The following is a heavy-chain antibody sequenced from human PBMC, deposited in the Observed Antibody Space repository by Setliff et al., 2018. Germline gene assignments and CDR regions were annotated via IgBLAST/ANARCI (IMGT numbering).Heavy chain of an antibody. CDR1: SLSVSSGYF. J-gene: IGHJ4*02. D-gene: IGHD2-15*01. Sequence: SQTLSLTCAVSSLSVSSGYFWGWIRQTPGKGLEWIGCMYHGGTTHYNPSLKSRVTISLDTSRNEFSLKLTSVTAADTAVYYCARVPALGGVVGTHGIDYWGQGTLVTVSS. CDR3: ARVPALGGVVGTHGIDY. CDR2: MYHGGTT. V-gene: IGHV4-38-2*01.